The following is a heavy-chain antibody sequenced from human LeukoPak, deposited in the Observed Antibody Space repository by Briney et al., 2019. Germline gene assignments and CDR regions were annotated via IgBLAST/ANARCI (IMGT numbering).Heavy chain of an antibody. J-gene: IGHJ4*02. CDR3: AMGAYFDWLPLFDY. V-gene: IGHV1-2*02. D-gene: IGHD3-9*01. Sequence: ASVKVSCKASGYTFTGYYMHWVRQAPGQGLEWMGWINPNSGGTNYAQKFQGRVTITADKSTSTAYMELSSLRSEDTAVYYCAMGAYFDWLPLFDYWGQGTLVTVSS. CDR1: GYTFTGYY. CDR2: INPNSGGT.